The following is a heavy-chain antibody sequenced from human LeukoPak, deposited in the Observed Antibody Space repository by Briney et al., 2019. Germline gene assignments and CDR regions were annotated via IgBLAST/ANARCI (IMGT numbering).Heavy chain of an antibody. Sequence: ASVKVSCQTSGYTFTDFYMHWVRQAPGQGLEWMGWINPNSGGTNYAQKFQGRVTLTRDTSISTAYMELSRLRSDDTAVYYCARDSQAFCSGVSCLNYFDYWGQGTLVTVSS. CDR2: INPNSGGT. J-gene: IGHJ4*02. CDR3: ARDSQAFCSGVSCLNYFDY. CDR1: GYTFTDFY. V-gene: IGHV1-2*02. D-gene: IGHD2-15*01.